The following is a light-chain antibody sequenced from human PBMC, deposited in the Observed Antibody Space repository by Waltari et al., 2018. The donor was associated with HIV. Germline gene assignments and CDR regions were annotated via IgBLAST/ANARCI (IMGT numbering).Light chain of an antibody. CDR3: ATWDSGLSAVV. J-gene: IGLJ2*01. Sequence: QSVLTQPHSVSATPGQKVTISCSGSSSNIGYQYEFWYQQLQGTAPKLLIYDNNKRPSGIPDRFSGSKSGTSATLGITGLQTGDEADYYCATWDSGLSAVVFGGGTKLTVL. CDR1: SSNIGYQY. V-gene: IGLV1-51*01. CDR2: DNN.